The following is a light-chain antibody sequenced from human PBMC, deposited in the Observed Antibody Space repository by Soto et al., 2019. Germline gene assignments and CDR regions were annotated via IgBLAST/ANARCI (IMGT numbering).Light chain of an antibody. CDR2: ASS. Sequence: IQLTQSPSFLSASVGDRVTITCRASQGISSYLDWYQQKPGKAPKLLIYASSTLQSGVPSRFSGGGSGTEFTLTISSLQPEDFATYYCQQLNSYPLTFGGGTKVEIK. V-gene: IGKV1-9*01. CDR3: QQLNSYPLT. J-gene: IGKJ4*01. CDR1: QGISSY.